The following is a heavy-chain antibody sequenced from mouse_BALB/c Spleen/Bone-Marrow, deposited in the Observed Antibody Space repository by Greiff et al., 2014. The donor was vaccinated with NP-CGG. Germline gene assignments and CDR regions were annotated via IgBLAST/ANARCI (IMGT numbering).Heavy chain of an antibody. Sequence: LQESGAELVRPGTSVKVSCKASGYAFTNYLIEWVKQRPGQGLEWIGVINPGSGGTNYNEKFKGKATLIADKSSSTAYMQLSSLTSDDSAVYFCARDGDYDEGYAMDYWGQGTSVTVSS. CDR1: GYAFTNYL. D-gene: IGHD2-4*01. V-gene: IGHV1-54*01. J-gene: IGHJ4*01. CDR2: INPGSGGT. CDR3: ARDGDYDEGYAMDY.